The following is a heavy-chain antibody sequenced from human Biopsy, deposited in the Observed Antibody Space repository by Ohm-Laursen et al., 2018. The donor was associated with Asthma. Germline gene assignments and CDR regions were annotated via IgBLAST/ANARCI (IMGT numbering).Heavy chain of an antibody. CDR1: GFSFSNFA. J-gene: IGHJ3*02. V-gene: IGHV3-30*01. Sequence: SLRLSCAASGFSFSNFAIHWVRQAPGKGLEWVGVISKDASTEDYADSVKGRFTMARDNSKNTLDLQMNSLREEDTAVYYCVRDGTDDAFDIWGQGTVVSVSS. CDR3: VRDGTDDAFDI. D-gene: IGHD1-1*01. CDR2: ISKDASTE.